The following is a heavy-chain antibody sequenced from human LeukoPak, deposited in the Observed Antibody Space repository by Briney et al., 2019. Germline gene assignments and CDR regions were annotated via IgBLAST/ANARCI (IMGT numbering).Heavy chain of an antibody. CDR3: ARDDSYGSGSYHY. V-gene: IGHV4-34*01. CDR2: INHSGST. Sequence: SETLSLTCAVYGGSFSGYYWSWIRQPPGKGLEWIGEINHSGSTNYNPSLKSRVTMSVDTSKNQFSLKLSSVTAADTAVYYCARDDSYGSGSYHYWGQGTLVTVSS. CDR1: GGSFSGYY. J-gene: IGHJ4*02. D-gene: IGHD3-10*01.